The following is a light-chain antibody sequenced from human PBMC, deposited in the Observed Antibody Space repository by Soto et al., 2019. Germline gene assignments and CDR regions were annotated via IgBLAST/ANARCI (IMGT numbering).Light chain of an antibody. Sequence: DIQMTQSPSSLSASVGDRVTITCRASQSIRSYLNWYQQKPEKAPKLLIYEASSLQSGVPSRFSGSGSGTDFTLTISSLQPEDFATYYCQQSYTTPFTFGPGTKVDIK. J-gene: IGKJ3*01. V-gene: IGKV1-39*01. CDR1: QSIRSY. CDR3: QQSYTTPFT. CDR2: EAS.